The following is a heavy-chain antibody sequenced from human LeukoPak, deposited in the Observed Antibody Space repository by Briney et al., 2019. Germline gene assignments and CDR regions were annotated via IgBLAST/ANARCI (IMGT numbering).Heavy chain of an antibody. V-gene: IGHV4-61*02. D-gene: IGHD3-22*01. CDR2: IYSSGYT. CDR1: GGSISSGGFY. CDR3: ARAVDSSGYQHKGFDP. J-gene: IGHJ5*02. Sequence: SQTLSLTCTVSGGSISSGGFYWSWIRQPAGKGLEWIGRIYSSGYTNYNPSLKSRVTISVDTSKNQFSLKLSSVTAADTAVYYCARAVDSSGYQHKGFDPWGQGTLVTVSS.